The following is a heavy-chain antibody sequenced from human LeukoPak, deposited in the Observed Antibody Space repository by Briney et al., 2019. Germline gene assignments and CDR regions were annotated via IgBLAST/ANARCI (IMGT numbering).Heavy chain of an antibody. CDR3: ARRSGYYDSSGYYTYYYYYMDV. J-gene: IGHJ6*03. Sequence: SETLSLTCAVYGGSFSGYYWSWIRQPPGKGLEWIGEINHSGSTNYNPSLKSRVTISVDTSKNQFSLKLSSVTAADTAVYYCARRSGYYDSSGYYTYYYYYMDVWGKGTTVTISS. CDR2: INHSGST. CDR1: GGSFSGYY. V-gene: IGHV4-34*01. D-gene: IGHD3-22*01.